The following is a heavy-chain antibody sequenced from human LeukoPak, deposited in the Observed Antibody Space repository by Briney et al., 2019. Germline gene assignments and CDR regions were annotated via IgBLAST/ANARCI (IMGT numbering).Heavy chain of an antibody. CDR2: IYSGGST. V-gene: IGHV3-66*01. CDR1: GFTVSSNY. Sequence: GGSLRLSCAASGFTVSSNYMSWVRQAPGKGLEWVSVIYSGGSTYYADSVKGRFTISRDNSKDTLYLQMNSLRAEDTAVYYCAGEGDGYNLGFDYWGQGTLVTVSS. J-gene: IGHJ4*02. CDR3: AGEGDGYNLGFDY. D-gene: IGHD5-24*01.